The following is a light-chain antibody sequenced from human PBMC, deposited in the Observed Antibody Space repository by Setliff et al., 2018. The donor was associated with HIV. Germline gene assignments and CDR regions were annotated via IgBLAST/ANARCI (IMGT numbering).Light chain of an antibody. CDR3: QSYDSSLSGSEV. CDR2: GNN. Sequence: QSVLTQAPSVSGAPGQRVTISCTGGSSNIGAGYDVHWYQQLPGTAPKLLIYGNNNRPSGVPDRFSGSKSATSASLAITGLQAEDEADYYCQSYDSSLSGSEVFGGGTKVTVL. V-gene: IGLV1-40*01. CDR1: SSNIGAGYD. J-gene: IGLJ2*01.